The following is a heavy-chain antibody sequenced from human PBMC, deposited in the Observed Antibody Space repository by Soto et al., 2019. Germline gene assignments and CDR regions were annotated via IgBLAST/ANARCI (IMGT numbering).Heavy chain of an antibody. D-gene: IGHD5-18*01. CDR3: AKDRDTAMDKDWYFDL. Sequence: EVQLLESGGGLVQPGGSLRLSCAASGFTFSSYAMSWVRQAPGKGLEWVSAISGSGGSTYYADSVKGRFTISRDNSKNTLYLQMNSLRAEDTAVYYCAKDRDTAMDKDWYFDLWGRGTLVTVSS. CDR2: ISGSGGST. V-gene: IGHV3-23*01. CDR1: GFTFSSYA. J-gene: IGHJ2*01.